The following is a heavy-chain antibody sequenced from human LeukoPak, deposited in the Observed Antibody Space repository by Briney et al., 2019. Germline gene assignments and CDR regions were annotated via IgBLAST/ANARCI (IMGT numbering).Heavy chain of an antibody. V-gene: IGHV1-2*02. J-gene: IGHJ4*02. CDR3: ARSSRYDIWTGYPY. CDR2: INANSGGT. CDR1: GYTFIGYF. Sequence: ASVKVSCTASGYTFIGYFIHWVRQAPGQGLEWMGWINANSGGTNYAQKFQGRVTMTRDTSISTAYMELSRLRSDDTAVYYCARSSRYDIWTGYPYWGQGTLVTVSP. D-gene: IGHD3-9*01.